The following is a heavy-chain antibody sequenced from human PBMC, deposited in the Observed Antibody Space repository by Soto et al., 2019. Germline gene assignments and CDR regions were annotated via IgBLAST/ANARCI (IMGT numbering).Heavy chain of an antibody. J-gene: IGHJ4*02. CDR2: IIPIFGTA. CDR3: ASEAVAGWGYFDY. Sequence: SVKVSCKASGGTFSSYAISRVRQAPGQGLEWMGGIIPIFGTANYAQKFQGRVTITADKSTSTAYMELSSLRSEDTAVYYCASEAVAGWGYFDYWGQGTLVTVSS. CDR1: GGTFSSYA. V-gene: IGHV1-69*06. D-gene: IGHD6-19*01.